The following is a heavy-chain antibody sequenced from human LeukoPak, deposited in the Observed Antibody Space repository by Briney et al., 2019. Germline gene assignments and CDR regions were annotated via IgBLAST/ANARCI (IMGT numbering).Heavy chain of an antibody. Sequence: KTSETLSLTCIVSGGSITTYYWSWIRQPPGKGLEWIGYIYYSGSTNYNPSLKSRATLSGDTSKNQVSLKLSSVTAADTAVYYCARDRTGSSSLDPWGQGTLVTVSP. J-gene: IGHJ5*02. CDR3: ARDRTGSSSLDP. D-gene: IGHD1-26*01. CDR1: GGSITTYY. V-gene: IGHV4-59*01. CDR2: IYYSGST.